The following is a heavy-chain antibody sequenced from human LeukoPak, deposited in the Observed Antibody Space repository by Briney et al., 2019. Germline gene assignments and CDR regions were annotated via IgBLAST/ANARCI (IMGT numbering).Heavy chain of an antibody. J-gene: IGHJ3*02. CDR3: ARHAGYCSGGSCYDDAFDI. CDR2: IKQDGSEK. D-gene: IGHD2-15*01. CDR1: GFTFSSYW. Sequence: GGSLRLSCAASGFTFSSYWMSWVCQAPGKGLEWVANIKQDGSEKYYVDSVKGRFTISRDNAKNSLYLQMNSLRADDTAVYYCARHAGYCSGGSCYDDAFDIWGQGTMVTVSS. V-gene: IGHV3-7*03.